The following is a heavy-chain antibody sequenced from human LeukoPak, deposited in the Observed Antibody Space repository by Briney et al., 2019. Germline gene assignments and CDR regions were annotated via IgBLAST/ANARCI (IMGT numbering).Heavy chain of an antibody. CDR1: GFTFSRFA. Sequence: QPGGSLRLSCAASGFTFSRFAMSWVRQAPGKGLEWVSAISGSGGSTYYADSVKGRFTISRDNSKNTLYLQMNSLRAEDTAVYYCAKGFLESAAPPLPFTSPFDPWGQGTLVTVSS. J-gene: IGHJ5*02. V-gene: IGHV3-23*01. D-gene: IGHD1-1*01. CDR2: ISGSGGST. CDR3: AKGFLESAAPPLPFTSPFDP.